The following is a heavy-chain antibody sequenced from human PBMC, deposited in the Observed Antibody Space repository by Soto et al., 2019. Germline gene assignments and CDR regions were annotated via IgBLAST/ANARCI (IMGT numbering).Heavy chain of an antibody. J-gene: IGHJ6*02. CDR3: ARVLGSSSWHDRAFYGMDV. CDR1: GGSISSSNW. D-gene: IGHD6-13*01. V-gene: IGHV4-4*02. Sequence: SETLSLTCAVSGGSISSSNWWSWVRQPPGKGLEWIGEIYHSGSTNYNPSLKSRVTISVDKSKNQFSLKLSSVTAADTAVYYCARVLGSSSWHDRAFYGMDVWGQGTTVTVSS. CDR2: IYHSGST.